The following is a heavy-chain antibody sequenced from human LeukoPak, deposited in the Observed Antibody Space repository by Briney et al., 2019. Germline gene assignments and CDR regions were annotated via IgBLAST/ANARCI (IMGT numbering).Heavy chain of an antibody. CDR3: ARSDNMERTRTLWFGESYNWFDP. CDR2: INPSGGST. V-gene: IGHV1-46*01. Sequence: GASVKVSCKASGYTFTSYYMHWVRQAPGQGLEWMGIINPSGGSTSYAQKFQGRVTMTRDTSTSTAYMELSSLRSEDTAVYYCARSDNMERTRTLWFGESYNWFDPWGQGTLVTVSS. D-gene: IGHD3-10*01. CDR1: GYTFTSYY. J-gene: IGHJ5*02.